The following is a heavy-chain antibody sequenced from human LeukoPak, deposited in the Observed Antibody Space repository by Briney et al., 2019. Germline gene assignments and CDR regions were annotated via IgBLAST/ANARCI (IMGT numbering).Heavy chain of an antibody. CDR2: ISYDGSNK. J-gene: IGHJ4*02. V-gene: IGHV3-30-3*01. CDR1: GFTFSSYA. D-gene: IGHD6-19*01. Sequence: GGSLRLSCAASGFTFSSYAMHWVRQAPGKGLEWVAVISYDGSNKYYADSVKGRFTISRDNSKNTLYLQMNSLRAEDTAVYYCAKGGSGWYPGFEYWGQGALVTVSS. CDR3: AKGGSGWYPGFEY.